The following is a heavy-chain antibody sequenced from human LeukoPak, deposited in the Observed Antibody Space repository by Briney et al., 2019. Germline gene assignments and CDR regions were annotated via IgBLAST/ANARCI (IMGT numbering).Heavy chain of an antibody. V-gene: IGHV4-59*01. Sequence: PSETLSLTCTVSGGSISSYYWSWIRQPPGKGLEWIGYIYYSGSTNYNPSLKSRVPISVDTSKNQFSLKLSSVTAADTAVYYCARGGYSYGYSYWGQGTLVTVSS. CDR2: IYYSGST. CDR1: GGSISSYY. D-gene: IGHD5-18*01. CDR3: ARGGYSYGYSY. J-gene: IGHJ4*02.